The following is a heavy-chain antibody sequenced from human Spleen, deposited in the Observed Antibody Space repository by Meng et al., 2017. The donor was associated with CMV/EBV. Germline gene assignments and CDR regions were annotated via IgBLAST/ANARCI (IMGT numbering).Heavy chain of an antibody. V-gene: IGHV1-2*02. J-gene: IGHJ4*02. CDR3: ARSLYYDFWTDYYGNFDY. Sequence: ASVKVSCKTSGNTFTGYYMHWVRQAPGQGLEWMGWINPKSGGTNYAQKFQGRVTMTRDTSINTAYMELSRLTSDDTAVYYCARSLYYDFWTDYYGNFDYWGQGTLVTVSS. CDR1: GNTFTGYY. D-gene: IGHD3-3*01. CDR2: INPKSGGT.